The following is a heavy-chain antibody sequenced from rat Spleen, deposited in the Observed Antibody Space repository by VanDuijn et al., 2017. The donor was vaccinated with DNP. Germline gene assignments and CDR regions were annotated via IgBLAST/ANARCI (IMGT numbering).Heavy chain of an antibody. Sequence: EVQLVESGGGLVQPGRSLKLSCAASGFTFSDYYMAWVRQAPKKGLEWVASMSIGGGNTYYRDSVKGRFTISRDYAKNTHYLQMDSLRSEDTATYYCARRRSIYWYFDFWGPGTVVTVSS. CDR2: MSIGGGNT. J-gene: IGHJ1*01. D-gene: IGHD1-2*01. CDR1: GFTFSDYY. V-gene: IGHV5S13*01. CDR3: ARRRSIYWYFDF.